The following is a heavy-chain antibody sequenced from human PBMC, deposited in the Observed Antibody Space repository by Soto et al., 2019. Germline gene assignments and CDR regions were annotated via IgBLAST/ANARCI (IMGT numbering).Heavy chain of an antibody. V-gene: IGHV4-59*01. CDR2: IYYSGST. CDR3: ARDYRSGSFDH. Sequence: SETLSLTCTVSGGSISSYYWSWIRQPPGKGLEWIGYIYYSGSTNYNPSLKSRVTISVDTSKNQFSLKLSSVTAADTAVYYCARDYRSGSFDHWGPGTLVTVSS. CDR1: GGSISSYY. J-gene: IGHJ4*02. D-gene: IGHD6-19*01.